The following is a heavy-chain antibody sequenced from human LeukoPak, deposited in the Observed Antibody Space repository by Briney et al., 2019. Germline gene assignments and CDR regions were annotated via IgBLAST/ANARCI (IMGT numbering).Heavy chain of an antibody. CDR1: GFTFSSYW. V-gene: IGHV3-7*03. CDR2: IKQDGSEK. D-gene: IGHD6-13*01. J-gene: IGHJ6*02. Sequence: PGGSLSLSCAASGFTFSSYWMSWVRQAPGKGLEWVANIKQDGSEKYYVDSVKGRFTISRDNAKNSLYLQMNSLRAEDTAVYYCARDSSSWYYYYYGMDVWGQGTTVTVSS. CDR3: ARDSSSWYYYYYGMDV.